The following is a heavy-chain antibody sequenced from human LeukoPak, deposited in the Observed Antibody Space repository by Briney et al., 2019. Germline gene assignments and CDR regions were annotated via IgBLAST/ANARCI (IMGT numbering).Heavy chain of an antibody. CDR1: GFTISSYA. V-gene: IGHV3-23*01. Sequence: GGSLRLSCTASGFTISSYAMCWVRQAPGKGLEWVSAISGSGGSTYYADSVKGRFTISRDNSKNTLYLQMNSLRAQDTAVYYCQTDGDYMDVWGKGTTVTVSS. CDR3: QTDGDYMDV. J-gene: IGHJ6*03. D-gene: IGHD2-21*02. CDR2: ISGSGGST.